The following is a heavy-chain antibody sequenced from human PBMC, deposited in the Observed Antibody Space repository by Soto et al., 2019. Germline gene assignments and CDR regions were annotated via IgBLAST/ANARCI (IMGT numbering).Heavy chain of an antibody. CDR2: INPNSGGT. Sequence: QVQLVQSGAEVKKPGASVKVSCKASGYTFTGYYMHWVRQAPGKGLEWMGWINPNSGGTNYAQEFRGRVTMTRDAPISTAYMELSRLRSDDVSVYYCARVTNDYNYGMDVWGQGTTVTVSS. D-gene: IGHD2-8*01. CDR1: GYTFTGYY. CDR3: ARVTNDYNYGMDV. J-gene: IGHJ6*02. V-gene: IGHV1-2*02.